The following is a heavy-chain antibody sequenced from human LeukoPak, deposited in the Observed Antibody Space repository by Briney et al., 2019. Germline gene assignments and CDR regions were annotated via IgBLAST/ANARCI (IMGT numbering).Heavy chain of an antibody. Sequence: GGSLRLSCTTSGFSFSSHAIHWVRQAPGKGLEWVAVMSYDGSNKYYADSVKGRFTISRDNSKSTLYLQMNSLITEDTAVYYCARDGDTSVRGLNFDYWGQGTLVTVSS. CDR3: ARDGDTSVRGLNFDY. J-gene: IGHJ4*02. D-gene: IGHD3-10*01. CDR2: MSYDGSNK. V-gene: IGHV3-30-3*01. CDR1: GFSFSSHA.